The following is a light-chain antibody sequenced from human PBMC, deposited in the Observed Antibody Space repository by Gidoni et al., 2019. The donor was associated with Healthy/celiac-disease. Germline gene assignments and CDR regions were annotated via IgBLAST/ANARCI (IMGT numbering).Light chain of an antibody. Sequence: DIQFTQSPSFLSASVGARVTITCRASQGISSYLAWYQQKPGKAPKLLIYAASTLQSGVPSRFSGSGSGTEFTLTISSLQPEDFATYYCQQLNSYPRLFTFGPGTKVDIK. CDR3: QQLNSYPRLFT. V-gene: IGKV1-9*01. J-gene: IGKJ3*01. CDR1: QGISSY. CDR2: AAS.